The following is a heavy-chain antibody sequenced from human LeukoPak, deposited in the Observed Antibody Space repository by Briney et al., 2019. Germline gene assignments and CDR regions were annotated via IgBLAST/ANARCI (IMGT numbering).Heavy chain of an antibody. D-gene: IGHD2-21*01. CDR3: AKVTYFNWFVT. J-gene: IGHJ5*02. Sequence: GGSLRVSSAPPGYTFRSYGGHSVRAAPRKGLGWVAFIRYDGSNKYYADSVKGRFNISRDNSKNTLYLQMNSLRAEDTAVYYFAKVTYFNWFVTWGQGALVTVSS. CDR2: IRYDGSNK. V-gene: IGHV3-30*02. CDR1: GYTFRSYG.